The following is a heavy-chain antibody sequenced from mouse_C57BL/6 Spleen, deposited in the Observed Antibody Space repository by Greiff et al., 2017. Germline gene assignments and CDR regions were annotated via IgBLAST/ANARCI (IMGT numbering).Heavy chain of an antibody. Sequence: EVKLMESGGGLVKPGGSLKLSCAASGFTFSSYAMSWVRQTPEKRLEWVATISDGGSYTYYPDNVKGRFTISRDNAKNNLYLQMSHLKSEDTAMYYCARADGYWGQGTLVTVSA. V-gene: IGHV5-4*03. J-gene: IGHJ3*02. CDR1: GFTFSSYA. CDR3: ARADGY. CDR2: ISDGGSYT.